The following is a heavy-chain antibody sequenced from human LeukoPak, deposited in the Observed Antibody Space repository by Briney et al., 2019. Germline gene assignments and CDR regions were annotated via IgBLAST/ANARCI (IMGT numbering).Heavy chain of an antibody. CDR2: IYYSGST. D-gene: IGHD6-6*01. Sequence: LRLSCAASGFTFSSYAMSWIRQHPGKGLEWIGYIYYSGSTYYNPSLKSRVTISVDTSKNQFSLKLSSVTAADTAVYYCASRSIAARKVDYWGQGTLVTVSS. J-gene: IGHJ4*02. CDR1: GFTFSSYA. CDR3: ASRSIAARKVDY. V-gene: IGHV4-31*02.